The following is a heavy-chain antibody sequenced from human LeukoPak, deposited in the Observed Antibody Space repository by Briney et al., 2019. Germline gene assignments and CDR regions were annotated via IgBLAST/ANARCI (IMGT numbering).Heavy chain of an antibody. V-gene: IGHV3-66*02. CDR1: GLTGTKNH. D-gene: IGHD4-17*01. Sequence: GSLRLFCAASGLTGTKNHMNWVRQAPGKGLEWVSVIQSGGSTYYADSVKGRFTISRDNSKNTLYLQMSSLRAEDTAVYYCARRAVTNQFDSWGQGTLVTVSS. J-gene: IGHJ4*02. CDR3: ARRAVTNQFDS. CDR2: IQSGGST.